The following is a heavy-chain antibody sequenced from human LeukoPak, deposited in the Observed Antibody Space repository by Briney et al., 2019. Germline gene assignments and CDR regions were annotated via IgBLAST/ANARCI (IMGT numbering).Heavy chain of an antibody. J-gene: IGHJ3*02. V-gene: IGHV3-7*01. CDR3: ARPGYTAGYDI. D-gene: IGHD3-9*01. CDR2: MKGDGSEI. CDR1: GFTFSTYW. Sequence: GGSLRLSCAASGFTFSTYWMTWVRQAPGKGLEWVANMKGDGSEIYYVDSVKGRFTISRDNAKNLLYLQMNSLRAEDTAVYYCARPGYTAGYDIWGQGTLLTVSS.